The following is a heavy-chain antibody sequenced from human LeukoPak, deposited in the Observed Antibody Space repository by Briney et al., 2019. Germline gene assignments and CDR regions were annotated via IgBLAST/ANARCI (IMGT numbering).Heavy chain of an antibody. Sequence: GGSLRLSRVASEFTFSSYNMNWVRQAPGKGLEWVSYSSTGSTIYYADSVKGRFTISRDNSKNTLYLQMNSLRAEDTAVYYCAISTHYDILTGYYRGAFDIWGQGTMVTVSS. CDR2: SSTGSTI. J-gene: IGHJ3*02. CDR1: EFTFSSYN. CDR3: AISTHYDILTGYYRGAFDI. V-gene: IGHV3-48*01. D-gene: IGHD3-9*01.